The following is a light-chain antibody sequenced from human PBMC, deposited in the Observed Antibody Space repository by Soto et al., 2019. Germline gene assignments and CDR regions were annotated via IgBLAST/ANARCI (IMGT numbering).Light chain of an antibody. V-gene: IGKV3-15*01. CDR3: QQYNNSTQT. CDR2: GAS. CDR1: QTVSSN. Sequence: EIVITQSPATLSVSAGERATLSCRASQTVSSNLAWYQQTPGQAPRLLIYGASTRETVILARFSGSGSGTEFTLTISSLQSEDVAVDYCQQYNNSTQTFGQGTKVDI. J-gene: IGKJ1*01.